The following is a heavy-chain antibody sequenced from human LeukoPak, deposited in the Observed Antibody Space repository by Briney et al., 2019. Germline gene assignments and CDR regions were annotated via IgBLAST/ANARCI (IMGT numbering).Heavy chain of an antibody. V-gene: IGHV4-59*01. D-gene: IGHD6-13*01. CDR2: IYYSGST. CDR1: GGSISSYY. J-gene: IGHJ3*02. CDR3: ARGTGYSSSWVPRGDFDI. Sequence: SETLSLTCTVSGGSISSYYWSWIRQPPGKGLEWIGYIYYSGSTNYNPSLKSRVTISVDTSKNQFSLKLSSVTAADTAVYYCARGTGYSSSWVPRGDFDIWGQGTMVTVSS.